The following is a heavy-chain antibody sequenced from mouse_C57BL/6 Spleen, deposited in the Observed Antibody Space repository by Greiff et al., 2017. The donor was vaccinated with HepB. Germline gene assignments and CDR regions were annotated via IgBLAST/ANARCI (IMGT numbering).Heavy chain of an antibody. V-gene: IGHV5-4*03. CDR2: ISDGGSYT. D-gene: IGHD1-1*01. CDR3: ARITTVVATKGAMDY. Sequence: EVKLVESGGGLVKPGGSLKLSCAASGFTFSSYAMSWVRQTPEKRLEWVATISDGGSYTYYPDNVKGRFTISRDNAKSNLYLQMSHLKSEDTAMYYCARITTVVATKGAMDYWGQGTSVTVSS. J-gene: IGHJ4*01. CDR1: GFTFSSYA.